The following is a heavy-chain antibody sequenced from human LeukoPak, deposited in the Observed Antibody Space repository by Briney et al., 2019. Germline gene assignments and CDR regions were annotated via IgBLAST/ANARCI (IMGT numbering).Heavy chain of an antibody. V-gene: IGHV1-46*01. J-gene: IGHJ4*02. CDR2: IKPSGGST. CDR1: GYTFTSYC. Sequence: ASVKVSCKASGYTFTSYCTHWVRQAPGQGLERMGIIKPSGGSTLYAQKFQGRVTVTSDMSTSTVYVELSSLRSEDTAVYYCAREVPENFNFDYWGQGTLVTVSS. CDR3: AREVPENFNFDY. D-gene: IGHD2/OR15-2a*01.